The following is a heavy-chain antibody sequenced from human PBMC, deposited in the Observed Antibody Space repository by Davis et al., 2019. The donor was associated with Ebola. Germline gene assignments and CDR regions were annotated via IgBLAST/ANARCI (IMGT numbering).Heavy chain of an antibody. CDR1: GFTFSSYA. Sequence: GESLKISCAASGFTFSSYAMSWIRQAPGKGLEWVSYIRSSSSYTNYADSVKGRFTISRDNSKNTLYLQMNSLRAEDTAVYYCARDRAPAGMDVWGQGTTVTVSS. CDR2: IRSSSSYT. V-gene: IGHV3-11*05. CDR3: ARDRAPAGMDV. D-gene: IGHD2-2*01. J-gene: IGHJ6*02.